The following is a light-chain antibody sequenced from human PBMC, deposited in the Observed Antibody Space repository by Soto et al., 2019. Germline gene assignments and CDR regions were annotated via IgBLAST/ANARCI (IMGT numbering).Light chain of an antibody. V-gene: IGKV1-9*01. Sequence: DIQLTQSPSFLSASVGDRVTITCRASQGLTSYFAWYQQKAGKAPELLIYATSTLQSGVPSRFSGSGSGTEFTLTISSLQPEDFATYYCQQLNSYPITFGGGTKVEIK. CDR2: ATS. CDR3: QQLNSYPIT. CDR1: QGLTSY. J-gene: IGKJ4*01.